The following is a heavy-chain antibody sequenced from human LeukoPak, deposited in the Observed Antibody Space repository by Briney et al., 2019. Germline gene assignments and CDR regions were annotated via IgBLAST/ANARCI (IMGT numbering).Heavy chain of an antibody. CDR2: INHSGST. Sequence: SETLSLTCAVYGGSFSGYYWSWIRQPPGKGLEWIGEINHSGSTNYNPSLKSRVTISVDTSKNQFSLKLSSVTAADTAVYYCARDGDWNYAEGWFDPWGQGTLVTVSS. CDR1: GGSFSGYY. V-gene: IGHV4-34*01. CDR3: ARDGDWNYAEGWFDP. J-gene: IGHJ5*02. D-gene: IGHD1-7*01.